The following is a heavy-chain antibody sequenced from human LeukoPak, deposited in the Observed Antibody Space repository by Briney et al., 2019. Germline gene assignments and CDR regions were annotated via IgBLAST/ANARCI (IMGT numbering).Heavy chain of an antibody. D-gene: IGHD2-2*01. V-gene: IGHV1-8*01. CDR1: GYTFTSYD. J-gene: IGHJ4*02. CDR2: MNPNSGNT. CDR3: ARGHMGFERYCSSTSCYSG. Sequence: ASVKVSCKASGYTFTSYDINWVRQATGQGLEWMGWMNPNSGNTGYAQKFQGRVTMTRNTSISTAYMELSSLRSEDTAVYYCARGHMGFERYCSSTSCYSGWGQGTLVTVSS.